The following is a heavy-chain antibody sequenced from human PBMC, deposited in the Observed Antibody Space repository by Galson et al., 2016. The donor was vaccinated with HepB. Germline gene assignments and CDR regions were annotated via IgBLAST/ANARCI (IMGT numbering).Heavy chain of an antibody. Sequence: SLRLSCAASGFTFSSYAMSWVRQAPGKGLEWVSAISGSDGSTYYADSVKGRFTISRDNSKNTLYLQMNSLRADDTAVYYCAKGDPYYYYSMDVWGQGTPVTVSS. CDR3: AKGDPYYYYSMDV. V-gene: IGHV3-23*01. CDR1: GFTFSSYA. J-gene: IGHJ6*02. CDR2: ISGSDGST.